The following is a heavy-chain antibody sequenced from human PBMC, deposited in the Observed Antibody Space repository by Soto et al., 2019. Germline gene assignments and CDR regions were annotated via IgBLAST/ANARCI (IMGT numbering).Heavy chain of an antibody. CDR2: INAYVGET. V-gene: IGHV1-18*01. Sequence: QVQLVQSGAEVKKPGASVKVSCKASGYSFTHYGITWVRQAPGQGLEWTGWINAYVGETKSAQKYEFRVTVTMDTSTNTAYLERRSLRSDDTAVYYCARGDGATLDYWGQGTLVRVSA. J-gene: IGHJ4*02. CDR1: GYSFTHYG. CDR3: ARGDGATLDY.